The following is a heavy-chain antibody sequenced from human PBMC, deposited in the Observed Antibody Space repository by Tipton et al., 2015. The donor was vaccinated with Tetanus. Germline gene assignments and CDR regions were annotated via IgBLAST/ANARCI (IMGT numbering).Heavy chain of an antibody. CDR2: VSSSGNS. D-gene: IGHD6-13*01. Sequence: TLSLTCTVSGGSVSSYYWTWFRQPPGKRLEWIGFVSSSGNSNYSPSLTGRVSISLDTSKNEFSLTLSSVTAADTAVYYCARGTWLYTSTYHRHWLDPWGQGTLVTVSS. J-gene: IGHJ5*02. CDR3: ARGTWLYTSTYHRHWLDP. CDR1: GGSVSSYY. V-gene: IGHV4-59*02.